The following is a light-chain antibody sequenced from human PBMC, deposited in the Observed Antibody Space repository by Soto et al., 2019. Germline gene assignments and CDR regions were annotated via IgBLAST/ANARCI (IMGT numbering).Light chain of an antibody. CDR1: SSDIGAYNR. Sequence: QSVLTQPPSVSGSPGQSVAISCTGTSSDIGAYNRVSWYQQPPGTAPKLMIYDVNNRPSGVPDRFSGSKSGNTASLTISGLHADDEADYYCSSFTSSNTYVFGTGTKVIV. CDR2: DVN. CDR3: SSFTSSNTYV. V-gene: IGLV2-18*02. J-gene: IGLJ1*01.